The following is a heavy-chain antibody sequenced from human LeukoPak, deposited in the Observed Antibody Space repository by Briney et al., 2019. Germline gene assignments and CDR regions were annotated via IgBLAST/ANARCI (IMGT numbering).Heavy chain of an antibody. V-gene: IGHV3-53*01. D-gene: IGHD3-10*01. CDR1: GFTVSSNY. Sequence: GGSLRLSCAASGFTVSSNYMSWVRQAPGKGLEWVSVIYSGGSTYYADSVKGRFTISRDNSKNTLYLQMNSLRAEVTAVYYCARGTVIRGVITPALDYWGQGTLVTVSS. CDR3: ARGTVIRGVITPALDY. J-gene: IGHJ4*02. CDR2: IYSGGST.